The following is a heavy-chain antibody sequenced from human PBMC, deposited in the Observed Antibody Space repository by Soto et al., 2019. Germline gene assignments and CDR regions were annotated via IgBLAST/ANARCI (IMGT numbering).Heavy chain of an antibody. Sequence: GGSLRLSCASSRFTCNIDGMHWVLQAPGTGLERVAVVSYDGTNEYYADSVKGRFTISRDNSKNTLYLEMNNLRPEDTAVYYRARDMSMAVPGRGEYYYCYGMDFWGRGTTVTVSS. CDR1: RFTCNIDG. CDR2: VSYDGTNE. CDR3: ARDMSMAVPGRGEYYYCYGMDF. D-gene: IGHD6-19*01. V-gene: IGHV3-30*03. J-gene: IGHJ6*02.